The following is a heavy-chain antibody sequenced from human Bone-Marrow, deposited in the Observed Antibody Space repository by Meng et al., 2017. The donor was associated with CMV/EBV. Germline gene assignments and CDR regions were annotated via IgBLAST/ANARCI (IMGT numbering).Heavy chain of an antibody. CDR1: GFTFSSYW. CDR2: IKQDGSEK. Sequence: GGSLRLSCAASGFTFSSYWMSWVRQAPGKGLEWVANIKQDGSEKYYVDSVKGRFTISRDNAKNSLYLQMNSLRAEDTAVYYCARESLGVWSGYYYYGMDVWGQGTTVTVSS. CDR3: ARESLGVWSGYYYYGMDV. V-gene: IGHV3-7*01. J-gene: IGHJ6*02. D-gene: IGHD3-3*01.